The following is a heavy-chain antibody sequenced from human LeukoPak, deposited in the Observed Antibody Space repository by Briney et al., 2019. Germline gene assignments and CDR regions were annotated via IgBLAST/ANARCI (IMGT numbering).Heavy chain of an antibody. Sequence: QPGGSLRLSCAASGFTFSSYAMHWVRQAPGKGLEWVGVTSYDGSNYYADSVKGRFTISRDNSRDTLYLEMNSVRAEDRAVYYCARANSSAWHNFDFWGQGTLVTVSS. CDR2: TSYDGSN. D-gene: IGHD6-19*01. CDR1: GFTFSSYA. V-gene: IGHV3-30-3*01. J-gene: IGHJ4*02. CDR3: ARANSSAWHNFDF.